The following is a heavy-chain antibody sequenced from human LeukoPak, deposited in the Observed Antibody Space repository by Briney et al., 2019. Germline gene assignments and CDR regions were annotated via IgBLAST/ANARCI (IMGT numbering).Heavy chain of an antibody. Sequence: SETLSLTCTVSGGSISSGGYYWSWIRQPPGKGLEWIGYIYHSGSTYYNPSLKSRVTISVDRSKNQFSLKLSSVTAADTAVYYCAVTPNRHNGPLGNYFDYWGQGTLVTVSS. J-gene: IGHJ4*02. CDR2: IYHSGST. D-gene: IGHD4-23*01. CDR3: AVTPNRHNGPLGNYFDY. V-gene: IGHV4-30-2*01. CDR1: GGSISSGGYY.